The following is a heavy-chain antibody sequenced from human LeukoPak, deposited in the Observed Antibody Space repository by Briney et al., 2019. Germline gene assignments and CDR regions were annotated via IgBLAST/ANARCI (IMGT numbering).Heavy chain of an antibody. D-gene: IGHD2-2*01. CDR2: IYYSGST. Sequence: SETLSLTCTVSGGSISSYYWSWIRQPPGKGLEWIGYIYYSGSTNYNPSLKSRVTISVDTSKNQFSLKLSSVTAADTAVYYCARFEYQLLKFDYWGQGTLVTVSS. J-gene: IGHJ4*02. CDR3: ARFEYQLLKFDY. V-gene: IGHV4-59*08. CDR1: GGSISSYY.